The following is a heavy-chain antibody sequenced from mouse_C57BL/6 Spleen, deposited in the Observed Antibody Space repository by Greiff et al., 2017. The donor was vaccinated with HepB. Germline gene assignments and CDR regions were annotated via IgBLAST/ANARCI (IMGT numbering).Heavy chain of an antibody. CDR1: GYTFTSYW. CDR3: ARGYSKAWYFEY. Sequence: QVQLQQPGAELVMPGASVKLSCKASGYTFTSYWMHWVKQRPGQGLEWIGEIDPSDSYTNYNQKFKGKSTLTVDKSSSTAYMQISSLTSEDSAVYYCARGYSKAWYFEYWGQGTTLTVSS. D-gene: IGHD2-5*01. J-gene: IGHJ2*01. CDR2: IDPSDSYT. V-gene: IGHV1-69*01.